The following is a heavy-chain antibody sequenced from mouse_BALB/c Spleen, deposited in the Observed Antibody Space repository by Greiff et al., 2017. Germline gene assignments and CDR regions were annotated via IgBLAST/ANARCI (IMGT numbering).Heavy chain of an antibody. V-gene: IGHV5-6-5*01. D-gene: IGHD2-14*01. CDR3: ARDPIGTTDGYAMDY. J-gene: IGHJ4*01. Sequence: EVHLVESGGGLVKPGGSLKLSCAASGFTFSSYAMSWVRQTPEKRLEWVASISSGGSTYYPDSVKGRFTISRDNAKNNLYLQMSSLKSEDTAMYYCARDPIGTTDGYAMDYWGQGTSVTVSS. CDR1: GFTFSSYA. CDR2: ISSGGST.